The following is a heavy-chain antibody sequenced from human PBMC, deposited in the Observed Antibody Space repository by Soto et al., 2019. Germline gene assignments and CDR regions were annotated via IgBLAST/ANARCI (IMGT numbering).Heavy chain of an antibody. CDR1: GGSFSGYY. CDR2: INHSGST. J-gene: IGHJ4*02. CDR3: ARGCIITIFGVVHCRDAFDY. V-gene: IGHV4-34*01. Sequence: SETLSRTCAVYGGSFSGYYWSWIRQPPGKGLEWIGEINHSGSTNYNPSLKSRVTISVDTSKNQFSLKLSSVTAADTAVYYCARGCIITIFGVVHCRDAFDYWGQGTLVTV. D-gene: IGHD3-3*01.